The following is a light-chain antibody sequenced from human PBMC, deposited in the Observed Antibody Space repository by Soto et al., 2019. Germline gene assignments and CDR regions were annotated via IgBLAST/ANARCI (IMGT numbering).Light chain of an antibody. CDR1: QGISSY. CDR2: AAS. Sequence: DIQLTQSPSFLSASVRDRVTVTCRASQGISSYLAWYQQKPGTAPKLLIYAASNLQSGVPSRFSGSASGTEFTLTISSLQPEDFATYYCQQVKSYPITFGQGTRLEIK. V-gene: IGKV1-9*01. J-gene: IGKJ5*01. CDR3: QQVKSYPIT.